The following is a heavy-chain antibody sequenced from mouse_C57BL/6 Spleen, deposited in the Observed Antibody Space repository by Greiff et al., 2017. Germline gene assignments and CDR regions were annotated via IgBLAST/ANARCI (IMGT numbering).Heavy chain of an antibody. CDR2: IHNDGSST. D-gene: IGHD1-1*01. Sequence: EVKLVESEGGLVQPGSSMKLSCTASGFTFSDYYMDWVRQVPEKGLEWVANIHNDGSSTYYQDSVKSRFIISSDTAKTILYLHRSMLKSEYTASYFCAIVITTVVATGYFDYWGQGTTLTVSA. CDR3: AIVITTVVATGYFDY. CDR1: GFTFSDYY. J-gene: IGHJ2*01. V-gene: IGHV5-16*01.